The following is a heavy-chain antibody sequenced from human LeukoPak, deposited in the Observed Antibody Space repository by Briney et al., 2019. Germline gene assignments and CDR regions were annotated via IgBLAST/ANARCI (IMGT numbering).Heavy chain of an antibody. V-gene: IGHV1-8*01. D-gene: IGHD3-16*02. CDR3: ARGYDYVWGSYRSAYFDY. Sequence: GASVKVSCKASGYTFTSYDINWVRQATGQGLEWMGWMNPNSGNTGYAQKFQGRVTMTRNTSISTAYMELSSLRSEDTAVYYCARGYDYVWGSYRSAYFDYWGQGTLVTVSS. J-gene: IGHJ4*02. CDR1: GYTFTSYD. CDR2: MNPNSGNT.